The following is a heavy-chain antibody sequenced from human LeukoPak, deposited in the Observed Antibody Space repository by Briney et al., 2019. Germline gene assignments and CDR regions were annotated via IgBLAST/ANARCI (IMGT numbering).Heavy chain of an antibody. CDR1: GGSISTYY. Sequence: KPSETLSLTRTVSGGSISTYYWSWIRQPPGKGLDWIGSFYYTGSTNYNPSLRSRVTISLDTSKNQISLRLSSVTAADTAVYYCARGGNALDYWGQGTLVTVSS. CDR3: ARGGNALDY. J-gene: IGHJ4*02. CDR2: FYYTGST. D-gene: IGHD4-23*01. V-gene: IGHV4-59*01.